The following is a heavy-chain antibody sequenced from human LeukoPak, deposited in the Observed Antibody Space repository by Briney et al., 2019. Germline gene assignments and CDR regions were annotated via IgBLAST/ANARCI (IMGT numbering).Heavy chain of an antibody. J-gene: IGHJ4*02. CDR3: AKESGQSPHYFDY. CDR2: ISGSGDTT. Sequence: ETLSLTCTVSGGSISSSSYYWGWIRQPPGKGLEWVSGISGSGDTTYYADSVKGRLTISRDNSKNTLYLQMNSLRAEDTAVYYCAKESGQSPHYFDYWGQGTLVTVSS. CDR1: GGSISSSSYY. V-gene: IGHV3-23*01.